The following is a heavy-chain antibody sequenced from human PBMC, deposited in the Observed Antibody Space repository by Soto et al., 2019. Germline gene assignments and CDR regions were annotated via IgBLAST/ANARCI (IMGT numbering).Heavy chain of an antibody. Sequence: ASVKVSCKASGYTFTTYGISWVRQAPGQGLEWMGWISPYNGNTNYAQKFQGRVTMTTDTSTSTAYMDLRSLRSDDTAVYYCARGVPSWAYGMDVWGQGTTVTVSS. CDR2: ISPYNGNT. V-gene: IGHV1-18*01. J-gene: IGHJ6*02. CDR1: GYTFTTYG. D-gene: IGHD1-26*01. CDR3: ARGVPSWAYGMDV.